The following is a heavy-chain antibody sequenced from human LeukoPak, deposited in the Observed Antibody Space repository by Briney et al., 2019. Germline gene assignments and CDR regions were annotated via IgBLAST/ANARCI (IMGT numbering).Heavy chain of an antibody. V-gene: IGHV4-34*01. CDR1: GGSFSGYY. CDR3: ARGSPVSSSGSLTVSTGDY. D-gene: IGHD3-22*01. CDR2: INDRGST. Sequence: SETLSLTCAVYGGSFSGYYWSWIRQPPGKGLEWIGEINDRGSTNYNPSLKSRVTISVDTSKNKFSLKLSSVTAADTAVYYCARGSPVSSSGSLTVSTGDYWGQGTLVTVSS. J-gene: IGHJ4*02.